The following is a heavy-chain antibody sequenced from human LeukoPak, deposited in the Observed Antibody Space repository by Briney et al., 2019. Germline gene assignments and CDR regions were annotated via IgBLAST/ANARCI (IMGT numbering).Heavy chain of an antibody. Sequence: PGGSLRLSCAASGFTFSSYWMSWVRQAPGKGLEWVANIKQDGSEKYYVDSVKGRFTISRDNAKNSLYLQMNSLRAEDTAVYYCARSSSGWYNWFDPWGQGTLVTVSS. V-gene: IGHV3-7*03. CDR3: ARSSSGWYNWFDP. CDR1: GFTFSSYW. CDR2: IKQDGSEK. J-gene: IGHJ5*02. D-gene: IGHD6-19*01.